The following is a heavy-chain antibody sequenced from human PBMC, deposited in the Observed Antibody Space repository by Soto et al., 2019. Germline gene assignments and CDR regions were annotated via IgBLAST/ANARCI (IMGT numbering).Heavy chain of an antibody. V-gene: IGHV3-23*01. Sequence: EVQLLESGGGLIQPGGYLRLSCEASGYTFSNYGMTWVRLAPGKGLEWVSTISGSGGRTFYADPVKGRFTISRDNSKNTLYLQMNSLRAEDTAAYYCAKEMIASTLADFFDYWGQGTLVTVSS. CDR2: ISGSGGRT. CDR1: GYTFSNYG. D-gene: IGHD2-21*01. J-gene: IGHJ4*02. CDR3: AKEMIASTLADFFDY.